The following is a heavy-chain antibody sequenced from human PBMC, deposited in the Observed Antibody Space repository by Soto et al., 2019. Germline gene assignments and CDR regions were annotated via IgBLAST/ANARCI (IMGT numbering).Heavy chain of an antibody. D-gene: IGHD4-17*01. CDR1: GFTFSSFG. J-gene: IGHJ4*02. V-gene: IGHV3-30*18. CDR2: ISDDGGSK. CDR3: AKDRWGDFGDLNLPGY. Sequence: QVLLVESGGGVVQPGRSLRISCAVSGFTFSSFGMHWVRQAPGKGLEWVAVISDDGGSKHYADSVKGRFTISRDNSNNTLYLQMDSLGAEDTAVYYCAKDRWGDFGDLNLPGYWGQGTLVTVSS.